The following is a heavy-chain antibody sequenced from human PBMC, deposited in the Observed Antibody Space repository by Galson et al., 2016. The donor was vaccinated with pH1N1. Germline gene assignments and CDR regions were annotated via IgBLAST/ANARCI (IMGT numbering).Heavy chain of an antibody. V-gene: IGHV1-2*02. J-gene: IGHJ5*02. CDR2: INPNSGGR. Sequence: SVKVSCKASGYTFTGYYMHWVRQAPGQGLEWMGWINPNSGGRNYAQKFQGRVTMTTDTSTSTAYVELRSLRSDDTAVYYCARVVEWELGHWFDPWGQGTLVTVSS. CDR1: GYTFTGYY. CDR3: ARVVEWELGHWFDP. D-gene: IGHD1-26*01.